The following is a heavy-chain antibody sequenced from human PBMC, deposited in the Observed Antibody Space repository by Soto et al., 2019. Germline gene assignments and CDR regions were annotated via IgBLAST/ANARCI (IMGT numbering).Heavy chain of an antibody. CDR2: IGSAGDT. CDR1: GFTFSSYD. D-gene: IGHD6-19*01. CDR3: ARVKSSGWYFFDY. Sequence: EVQLVESGGGLVQPGGSLRLSCAASGFTFSSYDMHWVRQATGKGLEWVSDIGSAGDTYYPGSVKSRFTISRENAKNSLYLQMNSLRAEDTAVYYCARVKSSGWYFFDYWGQGTLVTVSS. V-gene: IGHV3-13*01. J-gene: IGHJ4*02.